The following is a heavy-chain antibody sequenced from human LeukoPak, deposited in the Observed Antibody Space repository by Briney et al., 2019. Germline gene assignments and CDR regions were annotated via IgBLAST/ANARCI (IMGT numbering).Heavy chain of an antibody. CDR1: GFTFRNYV. D-gene: IGHD6-19*01. CDR3: AQRGQSGWHFDY. V-gene: IGHV3-23*01. Sequence: GGSLRLSCAASGFTFRNYVMTWVRQAPGKGLECVSLISDGGGSTHYADSVKGRFTISRDNSKNTLYLQMNSLRAEDTAVYYCAQRGQSGWHFDYWGQGTLVTVSS. CDR2: ISDGGGST. J-gene: IGHJ4*02.